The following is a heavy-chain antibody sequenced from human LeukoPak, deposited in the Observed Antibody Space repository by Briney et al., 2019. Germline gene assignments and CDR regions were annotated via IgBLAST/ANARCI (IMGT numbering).Heavy chain of an antibody. V-gene: IGHV3-23*01. CDR1: GFTFSSYA. J-gene: IGHJ4*02. CDR2: ISGSGGST. CDR3: AKDSMQWLTGGLDY. Sequence: PGGSLRLSCAASGFTFSSYAMSWVRQAPGKGLEWVSAISGSGGSTYYADSVKGRFTISRDNSKNTLYLQMNSLRAEDTAVYYCAKDSMQWLTGGLDYWGQGTLVTVSS. D-gene: IGHD6-19*01.